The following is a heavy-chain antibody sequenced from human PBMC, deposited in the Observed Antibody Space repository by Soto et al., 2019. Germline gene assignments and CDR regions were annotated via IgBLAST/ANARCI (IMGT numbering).Heavy chain of an antibody. CDR2: ISSSSSTI. D-gene: IGHD2-2*01. CDR1: GFTFSSYS. J-gene: IGHJ3*02. V-gene: IGHV3-48*02. CDR3: ATLFPAARSNDAIDI. Sequence: PGGSLRLSCAASGFTFSSYSMNWVRQAPGKGLEWVSYISSSSSTIYYADSVKGRFTVSRDNAKNSLYLQMNSLRDEDTAVYYCATLFPAARSNDAIDIWGQGTMVTVSS.